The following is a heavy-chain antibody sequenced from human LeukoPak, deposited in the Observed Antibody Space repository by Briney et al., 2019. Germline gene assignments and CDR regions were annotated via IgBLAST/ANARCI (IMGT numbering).Heavy chain of an antibody. CDR1: GDSIIGSY. Sequence: SETLSLTCAVSGDSIIGSYWSWIRQAPGKGLEWIGYIYYSVDTDYNPPLKSRVTISVDMSKRQISLRLTSVTAADTAVYYCARRRYYDSSGYNPTYYFDYWGQGILVTVSS. CDR2: IYYSVDT. J-gene: IGHJ4*02. CDR3: ARRRYYDSSGYNPTYYFDY. D-gene: IGHD3-22*01. V-gene: IGHV4-59*01.